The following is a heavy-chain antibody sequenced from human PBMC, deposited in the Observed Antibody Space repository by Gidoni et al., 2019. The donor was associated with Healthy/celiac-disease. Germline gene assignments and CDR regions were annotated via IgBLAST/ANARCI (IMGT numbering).Heavy chain of an antibody. J-gene: IGHJ3*02. Sequence: QLQLQESGPGLVKPSETLSLTCTVSGGSISSSSYYWGWIRQPPGKGLEWIGSIYYSGSTYYNPSLKSRVTISVDTSKNQFSLKLSSVTAADTAVYYCASYSSGYYYPDAFDIWGQGTMVTVSS. CDR2: IYYSGST. D-gene: IGHD3-22*01. V-gene: IGHV4-39*07. CDR3: ASYSSGYYYPDAFDI. CDR1: GGSISSSSYY.